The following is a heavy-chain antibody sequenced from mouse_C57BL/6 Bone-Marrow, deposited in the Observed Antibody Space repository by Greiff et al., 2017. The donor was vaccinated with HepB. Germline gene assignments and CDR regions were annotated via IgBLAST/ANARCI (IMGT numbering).Heavy chain of an antibody. CDR1: GYTFTSYG. Sequence: VQLVESGAELARPGASVKLSCKASGYTFTSYGISWVKQRTGQGLEWIGEIYPRSGNTYYNEKFKGKATLTADKSSSTAYMELRSLTSEDSAVYFCARSGILRYQAWFAYWGQGTLVTVSA. J-gene: IGHJ3*01. V-gene: IGHV1-81*01. CDR3: ARSGILRYQAWFAY. CDR2: IYPRSGNT. D-gene: IGHD1-1*01.